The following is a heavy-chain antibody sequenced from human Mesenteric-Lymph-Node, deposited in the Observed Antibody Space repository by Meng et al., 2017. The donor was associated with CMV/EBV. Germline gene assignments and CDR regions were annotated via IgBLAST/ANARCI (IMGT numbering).Heavy chain of an antibody. CDR3: ARGGGYSGYGANY. D-gene: IGHD5-12*01. J-gene: IGHJ4*02. Sequence: CAVYGGSFSGYYWSWSRKSPGKGLELIGEINHSGSTNYSPSLKSRVTISVDTSKNQFSLKLSSVTAADTAVYYCARGGGYSGYGANYWGQGTLVTVSS. CDR1: GGSFSGYY. CDR2: INHSGST. V-gene: IGHV4-34*01.